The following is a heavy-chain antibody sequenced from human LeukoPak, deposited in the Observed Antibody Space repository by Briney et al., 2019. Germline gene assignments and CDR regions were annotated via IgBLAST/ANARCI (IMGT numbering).Heavy chain of an antibody. Sequence: PGRSLRLSCAASGFTFSSYAMHWVRQAPGKGLEWVAVISYDGSNKYYADSVKGRFTISRDNSKKTLYLQMNSLRAEDTAVYYCAREKYGGLDYWGQGTLVTVSS. CDR2: ISYDGSNK. V-gene: IGHV3-30*01. D-gene: IGHD4-23*01. CDR1: GFTFSSYA. J-gene: IGHJ4*02. CDR3: AREKYGGLDY.